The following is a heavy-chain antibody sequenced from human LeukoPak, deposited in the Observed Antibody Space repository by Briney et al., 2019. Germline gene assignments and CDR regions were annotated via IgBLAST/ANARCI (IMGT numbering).Heavy chain of an antibody. CDR3: ARDNGDGYYYYLDV. CDR2: IYSGGST. V-gene: IGHV3-53*01. CDR1: GFKVSSRY. J-gene: IGHJ6*03. D-gene: IGHD7-27*01. Sequence: GGSLRLSCAASGFKVSSRYMSWVRQAPGRGLEGVSVIYSGGSTYYADSVKGRFIISRDNLKNTVFLQVNSLRVEDTAVYYCARDNGDGYYYYLDVWGKGTTVTVSS.